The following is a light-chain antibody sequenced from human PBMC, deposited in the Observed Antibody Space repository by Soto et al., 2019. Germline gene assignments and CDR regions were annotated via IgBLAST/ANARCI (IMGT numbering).Light chain of an antibody. CDR3: QQYGSSSWT. J-gene: IGKJ1*01. Sequence: IVLTHSPGPLSLSPGERATLSCRASQCVSSSYLAWYQQKPGQPPRLLIYGASSRATSIPDRFSGSGSGTDFTLTISRREPEDFAVYYCQQYGSSSWTFGQGNQGGYQ. V-gene: IGKV3-20*01. CDR1: QCVSSSY. CDR2: GAS.